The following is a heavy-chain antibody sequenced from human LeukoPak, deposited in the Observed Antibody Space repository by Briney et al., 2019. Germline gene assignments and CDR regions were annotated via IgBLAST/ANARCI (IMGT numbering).Heavy chain of an antibody. J-gene: IGHJ3*02. CDR3: ARIEWERLGRAFDI. V-gene: IGHV3-23*01. CDR1: GFTFSAYA. D-gene: IGHD1-26*01. Sequence: PGGSLRLSCAPSGFTFSAYAMSWVRQAPGKGLEWVTSITGYGDRTYYADSVKGRFTISRDNSKNTLYLQMNSLRAEDMAVYYCARIEWERLGRAFDIWGQGTMVTVSS. CDR2: ITGYGDRT.